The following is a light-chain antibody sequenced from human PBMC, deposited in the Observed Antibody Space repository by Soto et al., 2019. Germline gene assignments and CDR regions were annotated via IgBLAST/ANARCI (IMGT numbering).Light chain of an antibody. V-gene: IGLV2-14*01. CDR3: ISYTSRSTVV. J-gene: IGLJ2*01. CDR2: EVS. CDR1: SSDVGGYNY. Sequence: QSALTQPASVSGSPGQSLNIYCTGTSSDVGGYNYVSWYQQHPGQTPKLMIYEVSNWPSGVSNRFSGSKSGNTASLTISGLQAEDEADYYYISYTSRSTVVFGGGTKLTFL.